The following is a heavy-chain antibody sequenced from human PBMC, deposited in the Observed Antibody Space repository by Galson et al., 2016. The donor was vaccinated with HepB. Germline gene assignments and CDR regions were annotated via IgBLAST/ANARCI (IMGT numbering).Heavy chain of an antibody. Sequence: SLRLSCAASEYTFRSYSMSWVRQAPGKGLEWISYITASGTTYYADSVEGRFTISRDNAKDSLYLQMNSLRVEDTAVFSCARDGGKSNGFPFDLWGRGTLVTVSS. J-gene: IGHJ5*02. V-gene: IGHV3-48*01. CDR2: ITASGTT. CDR3: ARDGGKSNGFPFDL. D-gene: IGHD5-18*01. CDR1: EYTFRSYS.